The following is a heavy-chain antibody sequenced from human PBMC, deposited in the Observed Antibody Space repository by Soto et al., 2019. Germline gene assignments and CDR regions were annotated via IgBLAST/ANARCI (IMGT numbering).Heavy chain of an antibody. CDR1: GFTFSTYA. V-gene: IGHV3-23*01. Sequence: GGPLRLSCAASGFTFSTYAMNWVRQAPGKGLEWVSGISGSGDSTYYADSVKGRFTVSRDNSKNTLYLQMNSLRAEDTAVFYCAKERSSGWSFDYWGQGTLVTVSS. J-gene: IGHJ4*02. CDR2: ISGSGDST. CDR3: AKERSSGWSFDY. D-gene: IGHD6-19*01.